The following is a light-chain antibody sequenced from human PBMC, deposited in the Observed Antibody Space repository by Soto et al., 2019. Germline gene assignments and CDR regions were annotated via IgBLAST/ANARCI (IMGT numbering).Light chain of an antibody. CDR2: DVG. V-gene: IGLV2-14*03. CDR3: NSYREDHPRFYV. CDR1: HSDIGNYNY. Sequence: SLLTQPASVSGSPGQSITISCTGTHSDIGNYNYVSWYQHLPGKAPKLMIYDVGSRPSGVSSRFSGSKSGNTASLAISGLQAEDEADYYCNSYREDHPRFYVFGTGTKVTVL. J-gene: IGLJ1*01.